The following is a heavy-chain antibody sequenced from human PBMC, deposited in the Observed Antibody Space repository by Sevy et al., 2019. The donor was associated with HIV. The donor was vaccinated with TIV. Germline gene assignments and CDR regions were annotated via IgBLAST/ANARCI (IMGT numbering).Heavy chain of an antibody. J-gene: IGHJ3*02. CDR2: ISWNSGAI. CDR3: GRAQGYCVVNSCIGGFVNAFDI. V-gene: IGHV3-9*01. CDR1: GFTFSDYA. Sequence: GGSLRLSCAASGFTFSDYAMHWVRLVPGKGLEWVSGISWNSGAIGYADSVKGRFTISRDNAKNSLHLQMNSLRVEDTALYYCGRAQGYCVVNSCIGGFVNAFDIWGQGTMVTVSS. D-gene: IGHD2-15*01.